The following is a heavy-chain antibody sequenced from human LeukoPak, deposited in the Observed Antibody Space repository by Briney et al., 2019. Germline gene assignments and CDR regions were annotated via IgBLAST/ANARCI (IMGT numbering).Heavy chain of an antibody. Sequence: PGGSLRLSCAASGFTFSSYSMNWVRQAPGKGLEWVSSISSSSSYIYYADSVKGRFTISRDNAKNSLYLQMNSLRAEDTAVYYCARAPAKGYSSSWYWFDPWGQGTLVTVSS. D-gene: IGHD6-13*01. J-gene: IGHJ5*02. V-gene: IGHV3-21*01. CDR1: GFTFSSYS. CDR3: ARAPAKGYSSSWYWFDP. CDR2: ISSSSSYI.